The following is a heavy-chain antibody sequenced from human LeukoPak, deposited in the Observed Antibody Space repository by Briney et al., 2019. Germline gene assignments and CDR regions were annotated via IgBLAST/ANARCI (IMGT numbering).Heavy chain of an antibody. CDR2: INHSGRT. CDR1: GGSFSGYY. J-gene: IGHJ3*02. CDR3: ARGGLVRGTLNSLIGFDI. D-gene: IGHD3-10*01. Sequence: KSSETLSLTCAVYGGSFSGYYWSWVRQPPGKGLEWVGEINHSGRTNYNPSLKSRVTISVDTSKNHFSLKLNSVTPEDTALYYCARGGLVRGTLNSLIGFDIWDQGIMVTVSS. V-gene: IGHV4-34*01.